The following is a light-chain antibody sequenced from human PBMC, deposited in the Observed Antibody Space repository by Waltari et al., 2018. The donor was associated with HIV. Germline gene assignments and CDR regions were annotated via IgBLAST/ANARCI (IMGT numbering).Light chain of an antibody. CDR1: SSDMSTYNR. Sequence: QSALTQPASVSGSPGQSITIPCPASSSDMSTYNRVSWYQQFPGKAPKLIIYEVGNRPSWVSNRFSGSKSGNTASLTISGLQAEDEADYYCISYTTTNYYVFGPGTWVTVL. V-gene: IGLV2-14*01. CDR2: EVG. CDR3: ISYTTTNYYV. J-gene: IGLJ1*01.